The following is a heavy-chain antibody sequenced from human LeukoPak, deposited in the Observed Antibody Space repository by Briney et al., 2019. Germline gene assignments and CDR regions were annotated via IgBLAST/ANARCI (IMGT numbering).Heavy chain of an antibody. V-gene: IGHV1-18*01. Sequence: ASVKVSCKASGYTFTNYGITWVRQAPGQGLEWMGWISAYNGDTNYAQRFQGRITMTTDTSTTTAYMELRSLRSDDTAVYYCARVGSGSLGFEYWGQGTLVTVSS. CDR2: ISAYNGDT. J-gene: IGHJ4*02. CDR3: ARVGSGSLGFEY. CDR1: GYTFTNYG. D-gene: IGHD1-26*01.